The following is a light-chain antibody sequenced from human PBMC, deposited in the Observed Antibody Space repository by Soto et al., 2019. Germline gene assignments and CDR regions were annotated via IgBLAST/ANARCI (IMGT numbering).Light chain of an antibody. V-gene: IGKV3D-15*01. CDR1: QSISRT. J-gene: IGKJ4*01. CDR3: QQYNNWPLT. Sequence: EIVLTQSPDTLSVSPGERATLSCMASQSISRTLAWYQQRSGHPPRLLIYDASTRATGFPARFSGSGSGTEFTLTISSLQSEDFAVYYCQQYNNWPLTFGGGTKVDIK. CDR2: DAS.